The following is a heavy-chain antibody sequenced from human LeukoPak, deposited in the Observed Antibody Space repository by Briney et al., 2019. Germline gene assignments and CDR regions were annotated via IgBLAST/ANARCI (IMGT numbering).Heavy chain of an antibody. V-gene: IGHV3-64*01. CDR3: ARETKGDYDY. CDR1: GFTFSAFP. J-gene: IGHJ4*02. D-gene: IGHD2-21*01. Sequence: GSLRLSFAASGFTFSAFPMHWVRQAPGKGLESVSAIGGSGADTYYANSVKGRFTISRDNSKNTLDLQMGSLRVEDMAVYYCARETKGDYDYWGQGTLVTVSS. CDR2: IGGSGADT.